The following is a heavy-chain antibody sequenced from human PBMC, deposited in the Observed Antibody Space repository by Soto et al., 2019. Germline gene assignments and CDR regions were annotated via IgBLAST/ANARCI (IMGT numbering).Heavy chain of an antibody. CDR1: GGSFSGYY. V-gene: IGHV4-34*01. CDR3: GQYSHKDCSGGSCYREEGDY. Sequence: SETLSLTCAVYGGSFSGYYWSWIRQPPGKGLEWIGEINHSGSTNYNPSLKSRVTISVDTSKNQFSLKLSSVTAADTAVFQVGQYSHKDCSGGSCYREEGDYWGQGTLVTVSS. CDR2: INHSGST. J-gene: IGHJ4*02. D-gene: IGHD2-15*01.